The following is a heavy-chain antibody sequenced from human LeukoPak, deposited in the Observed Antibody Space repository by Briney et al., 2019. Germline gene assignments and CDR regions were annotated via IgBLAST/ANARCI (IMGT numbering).Heavy chain of an antibody. J-gene: IGHJ4*02. CDR2: INPNSGGT. V-gene: IGHV1-2*02. CDR1: GYTFTGYY. Sequence: GASVKVSCKASGYTFTGYYMHLVRQAPGQGLEWMGWINPNSGGTNYAQKFQGRVTMTRDTSISTAYMEMSRLRSDDTAVYYCARGIPDLDYSCDHWGQGTLVTVSS. D-gene: IGHD4-11*01. CDR3: ARGIPDLDYSCDH.